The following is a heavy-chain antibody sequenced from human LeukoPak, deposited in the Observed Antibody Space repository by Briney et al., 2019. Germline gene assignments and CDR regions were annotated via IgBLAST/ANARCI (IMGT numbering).Heavy chain of an antibody. J-gene: IGHJ6*02. Sequence: GGSLRLSCAASGFTFSSYSMNWVRQAPGKGLEWVSSISSSSSYIYYADSVKGRFTISRDNAKNSLYLQMNSLRAEDTAVYYCASLYDFWSGYDYGMDVWGQGTTVTVSS. CDR2: ISSSSSYI. V-gene: IGHV3-21*01. D-gene: IGHD3-3*01. CDR1: GFTFSSYS. CDR3: ASLYDFWSGYDYGMDV.